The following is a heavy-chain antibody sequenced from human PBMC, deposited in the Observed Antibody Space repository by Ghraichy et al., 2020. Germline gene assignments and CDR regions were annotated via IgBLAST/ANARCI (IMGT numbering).Heavy chain of an antibody. CDR1: GFTFSDYY. D-gene: IGHD3-10*01. CDR3: ARDATFYGSGSYYGRYSYGMDV. CDR2: ISSSGGAI. Sequence: GGSLRLSCAASGFTFSDYYMYWIGQAPGKGLEWVSYISSSGGAIYYADSVKGRFTISRDNAENSLYLQINSLRAEDTAVYYCARDATFYGSGSYYGRYSYGMDVWGQGTTVTVSS. V-gene: IGHV3-11*01. J-gene: IGHJ6*02.